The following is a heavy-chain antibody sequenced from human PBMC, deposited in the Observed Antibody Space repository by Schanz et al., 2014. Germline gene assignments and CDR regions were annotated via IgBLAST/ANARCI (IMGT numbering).Heavy chain of an antibody. CDR1: GYTFTSYG. Sequence: QVQLIQSGAEVKKPGASVKVSCKASGYTFTSYGISWVRQAPGQGLEWMGWMNPNSGDTGYPRKFQDRVTMTRNTSISTAYMEQNSLTSEDTAVYYCARAFGGYDPAGALDYWGQGTLVTVSS. CDR3: ARAFGGYDPAGALDY. CDR2: MNPNSGDT. J-gene: IGHJ4*02. D-gene: IGHD5-12*01. V-gene: IGHV1-8*02.